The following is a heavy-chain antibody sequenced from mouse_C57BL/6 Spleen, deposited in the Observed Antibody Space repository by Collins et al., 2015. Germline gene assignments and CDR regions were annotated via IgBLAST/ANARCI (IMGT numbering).Heavy chain of an antibody. CDR2: IHPSDSDT. D-gene: IGHD1-1*01. CDR3: ARWGPHYYGSSYWYFDV. CDR1: GYTFTSDW. J-gene: IGHJ1*03. V-gene: IGHV1-74*01. Sequence: QVQLQQPGAELVKPGASVKVSCKASGYTFTSDWMHWVKQRPGQGLEWIGRIHPSDSDTNCNQKFRGKATLTVDKSSSTAYMQLSSLTSEDSAVYYCARWGPHYYGSSYWYFDVWGTGTTVTVSS.